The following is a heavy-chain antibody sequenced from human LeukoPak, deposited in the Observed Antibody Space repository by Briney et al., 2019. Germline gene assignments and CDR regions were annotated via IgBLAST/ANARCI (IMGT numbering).Heavy chain of an antibody. CDR2: IYYSGST. V-gene: IGHV4-61*01. Sequence: ASETLSLTCTVSGGSISSSTYYWSWIRQPPGKGLEWIGYIYYSGSTNYNPSLKSRVTISVDTSKNQFSLKLSSVTAADTAVYYCARGYGSVSYFDYWGQGTLVTVSS. D-gene: IGHD3-10*01. CDR3: ARGYGSVSYFDY. J-gene: IGHJ4*02. CDR1: GGSISSSTYY.